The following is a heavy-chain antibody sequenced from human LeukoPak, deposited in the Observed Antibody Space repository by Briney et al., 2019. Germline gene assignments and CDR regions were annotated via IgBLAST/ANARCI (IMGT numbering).Heavy chain of an antibody. CDR2: IYHSGST. Sequence: SETLSLTCTVSGGSISSGGYYWSWIRQPPGKGLEWIGYIYHSGSTYYNPSLKSRVTISVDRSKNQFSLKLSSVTAADTAVYYCARDVDGGWYLDYWGQGTLVTVSS. V-gene: IGHV4-30-2*01. D-gene: IGHD6-19*01. CDR3: ARDVDGGWYLDY. CDR1: GGSISSGGYY. J-gene: IGHJ4*02.